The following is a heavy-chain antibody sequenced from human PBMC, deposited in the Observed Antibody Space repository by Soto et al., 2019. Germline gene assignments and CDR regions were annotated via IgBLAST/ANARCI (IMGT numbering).Heavy chain of an antibody. J-gene: IGHJ4*02. Sequence: PGGSLRLSCAASGFTFSIYAMSWVRQAPGKWLEWVSAISGSGGSTYYADSVKGLFTISRYNSKNTLYLQINILIADDSAVYDCAKKGLAVAGRGLVFESWGQGALVTVSS. V-gene: IGHV3-23*01. CDR2: ISGSGGST. CDR3: AKKGLAVAGRGLVFES. CDR1: GFTFSIYA. D-gene: IGHD6-19*01.